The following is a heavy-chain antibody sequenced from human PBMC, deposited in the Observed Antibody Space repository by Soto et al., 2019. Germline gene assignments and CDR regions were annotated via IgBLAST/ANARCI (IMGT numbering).Heavy chain of an antibody. CDR1: GGSFSGYY. Sequence: QVQLQQWGAGLLKPSETLSLTCAVYGGSFSGYYWSWIRQPPGKGLEWIGEINHSGSTNYNPSLKSRVTISVDTSKNQFSLKLSSVTAADTAVYYWARWHAQGPGRRVGVVPATRMDVWGQGTTVTVSS. V-gene: IGHV4-34*01. CDR2: INHSGST. D-gene: IGHD2-2*01. J-gene: IGHJ6*02. CDR3: ARWHAQGPGRRVGVVPATRMDV.